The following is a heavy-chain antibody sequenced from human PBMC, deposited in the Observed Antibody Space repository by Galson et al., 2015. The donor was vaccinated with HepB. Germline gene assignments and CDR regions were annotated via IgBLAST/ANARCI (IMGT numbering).Heavy chain of an antibody. V-gene: IGHV1-18*04. CDR3: ARDEARGVSAATLAPPRAGGMDV. D-gene: IGHD2-2*01. J-gene: IGHJ6*02. CDR2: ISADNGNT. Sequence: SVKVSCKASGYTFTSHGISWVRQAPGQGLEWMGWISADNGNTNYVQKLQGRVTMTTDTSTSTAYMELRSLRSDDTAVYYCARDEARGVSAATLAPPRAGGMDVWGQGTTVTVSS. CDR1: GYTFTSHG.